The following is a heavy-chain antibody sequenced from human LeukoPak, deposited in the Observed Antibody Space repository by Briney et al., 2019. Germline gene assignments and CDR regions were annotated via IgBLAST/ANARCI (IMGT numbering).Heavy chain of an antibody. CDR3: AKSDCEDSTGYYYAPNDVFDI. CDR1: GFTFSSYG. Sequence: GGSLRLSCAAPGFTFSSYGMHWVRQAPGKRLEWVADISYDGSNKYYADSVKGRFTISRDTSKNTLYLQMNSLRAEDTAVYYCAKSDCEDSTGYYYAPNDVFDIWGQGTMVTVSS. CDR2: ISYDGSNK. V-gene: IGHV3-30*18. D-gene: IGHD3-22*01. J-gene: IGHJ3*02.